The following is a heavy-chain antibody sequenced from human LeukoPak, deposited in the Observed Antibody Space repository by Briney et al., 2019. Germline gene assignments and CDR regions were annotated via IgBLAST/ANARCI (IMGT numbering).Heavy chain of an antibody. Sequence: SVKVSCKASGGAFSSYAISWVRQAPGQGLEWMGGIIPIFGTANYAQKFQGRVTITADESTSTAYMELSSLRSEDTAVYYCARDVVPAATFQGFDPWGQGTLVTVSS. J-gene: IGHJ5*02. CDR2: IIPIFGTA. CDR1: GGAFSSYA. CDR3: ARDVVPAATFQGFDP. D-gene: IGHD2-2*01. V-gene: IGHV1-69*13.